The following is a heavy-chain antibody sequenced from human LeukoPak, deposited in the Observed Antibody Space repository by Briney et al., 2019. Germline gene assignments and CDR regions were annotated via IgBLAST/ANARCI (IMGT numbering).Heavy chain of an antibody. CDR1: GASVAGSS. V-gene: IGHV4-59*02. J-gene: IGHJ5*02. D-gene: IGHD5-24*01. Sequence: PSESLSLTCTVSGASVAGSSWNWSRPSADKGLEWIGYVSYRGITNTNPSLKSRVTLSVDVHKNQFFLQLISSTAADSSFYYCAQDDGYGGRWHPRAWFAPWGQGTLVAVSS. CDR3: AQDDGYGGRWHPRAWFAP. CDR2: VSYRGIT.